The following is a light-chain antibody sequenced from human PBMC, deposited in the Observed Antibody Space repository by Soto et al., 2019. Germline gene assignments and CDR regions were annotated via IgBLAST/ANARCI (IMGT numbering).Light chain of an antibody. CDR2: WAS. CDR3: QQYYSIPFT. CDR1: QKSTNNNDNT. J-gene: IGKJ2*01. V-gene: IGKV4-1*01. Sequence: DIVMTQSPDSLAVSLGERATINCKSSQKSTNNNDNTFAWYQQKQGQPPKLLIYWASARESGVPDRFSGSGSGTDFTLTISSLQAEDVAVYYCQQYYSIPFTFGQGTKLEIK.